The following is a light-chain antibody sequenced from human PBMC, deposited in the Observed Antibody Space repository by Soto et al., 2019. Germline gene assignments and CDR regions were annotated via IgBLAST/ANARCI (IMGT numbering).Light chain of an antibody. CDR1: QTVSSN. CDR3: QHYNMWTGT. Sequence: EIVMTQSPATLSVSPGERATLSCRASQTVSSNLAWYQQKPGQAPRLLIFDASTRATAIPARFSGSGSGTEFTLTISSLQSEDVAVYYCQHYNMWTGTFGPGTKVDIK. CDR2: DAS. J-gene: IGKJ3*01. V-gene: IGKV3-15*01.